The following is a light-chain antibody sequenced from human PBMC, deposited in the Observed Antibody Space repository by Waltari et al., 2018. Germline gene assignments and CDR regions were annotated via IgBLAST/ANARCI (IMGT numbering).Light chain of an antibody. CDR1: QSVSSY. Sequence: EIVLTQSPATRSWSPGERATLSCRASQSVSSYLVWYQQKPGQTPRLLIYGASNRATGIPARFSGSGSGTDFTLTISSLESEDFAVYYCHQRSNWPITFGQGTRLEIK. J-gene: IGKJ5*01. CDR2: GAS. V-gene: IGKV3-11*01. CDR3: HQRSNWPIT.